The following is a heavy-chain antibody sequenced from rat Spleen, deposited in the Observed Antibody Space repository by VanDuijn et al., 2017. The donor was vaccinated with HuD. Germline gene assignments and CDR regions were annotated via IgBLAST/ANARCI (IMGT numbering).Heavy chain of an antibody. Sequence: EVQLVESDGGLVQPGRSLKLSCAVSGFTFSDNYMAWVRQAPTKGLEWVATISHDGSSTYYRDPEKGRFTISRDNAQSTLYLQMDSLRSEDTATYYCARPSYGFPFAYWGQGTLVTVSS. CDR1: GFTFSDNY. V-gene: IGHV5-29*01. J-gene: IGHJ3*01. CDR2: ISHDGSST. CDR3: ARPSYGFPFAY. D-gene: IGHD1-3*01.